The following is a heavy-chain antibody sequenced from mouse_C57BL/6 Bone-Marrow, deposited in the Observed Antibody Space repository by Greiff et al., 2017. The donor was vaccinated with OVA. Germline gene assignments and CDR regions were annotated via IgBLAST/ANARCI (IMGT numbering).Heavy chain of an antibody. CDR1: GYSFTGYY. J-gene: IGHJ4*01. CDR3: ARRGGLRTYYAMDY. Sequence: VQLQQSGPELVKPGASVKISCKASGYSFTGYYMHWVKQSSEKSLEWIGEINPSTGGTSYNQKFKGKATLTVDKSSSTAYMQLKSLTSEDSAVYYCARRGGLRTYYAMDYWGQGTSVTVSS. D-gene: IGHD2-4*01. V-gene: IGHV1-43*01. CDR2: INPSTGGT.